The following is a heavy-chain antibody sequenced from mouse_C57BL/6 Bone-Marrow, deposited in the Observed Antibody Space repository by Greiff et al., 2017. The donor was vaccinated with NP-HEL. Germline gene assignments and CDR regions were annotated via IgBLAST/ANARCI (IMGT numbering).Heavy chain of an antibody. J-gene: IGHJ4*01. CDR2: INPNNGGT. CDR1: GYTFTDYN. Sequence: VQLQQSGPELVKPGASVKIPCKASGYTFTDYNMDWVKQSHGKSLEWIGDINPNNGGTIYNQKFKGKATLTVDKSSSTAYMELRSLTSEDTAVYYCARGGTTVVATKYAMDYWGQGTSVTVSS. V-gene: IGHV1-18*01. CDR3: ARGGTTVVATKYAMDY. D-gene: IGHD1-1*01.